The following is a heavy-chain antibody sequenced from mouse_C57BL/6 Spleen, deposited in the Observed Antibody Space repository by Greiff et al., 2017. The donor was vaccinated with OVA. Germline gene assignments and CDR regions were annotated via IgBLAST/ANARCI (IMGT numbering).Heavy chain of an antibody. CDR2: IDPENGDT. D-gene: IGHD1-1*01. J-gene: IGHJ2*01. Sequence: VHVKQSGAELVRPGASVKLSCTASGFNIKDDYMHWVKQRPEQGLEWIGWIDPENGDTEYASKFQGKATITADTSSNTAYLQLSSLTSEDTAVYYCTTFITTVVAGENWGQGTTLTVSS. CDR1: GFNIKDDY. V-gene: IGHV14-4*01. CDR3: TTFITTVVAGEN.